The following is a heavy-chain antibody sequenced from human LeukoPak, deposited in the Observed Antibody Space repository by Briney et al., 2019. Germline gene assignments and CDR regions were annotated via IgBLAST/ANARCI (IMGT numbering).Heavy chain of an antibody. CDR2: ISTYNGNT. CDR1: GYTFTSYG. J-gene: IGHJ4*02. CDR3: AREAAGCSGGSCYGY. Sequence: ASVTVSCTASGYTFTSYGITWVRQAPGQGLEWMGWISTYNGNTNYAQKLQGRVTMTTDTSTSTAYMELRSLRSDDTAVYYCAREAAGCSGGSCYGYWGQGTLVTVSS. V-gene: IGHV1-18*01. D-gene: IGHD2-15*01.